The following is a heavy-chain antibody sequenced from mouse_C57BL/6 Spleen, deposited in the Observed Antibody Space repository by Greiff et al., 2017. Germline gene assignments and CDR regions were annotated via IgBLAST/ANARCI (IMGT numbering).Heavy chain of an antibody. V-gene: IGHV14-4*01. CDR1: GFNIKDDY. CDR2: IDPENGDT. Sequence: EVQLQQSGAELVRPGASVKLSCTASGFNIKDDYMHWVKQRPEQGLEWIGWIDPENGDTEYASKFQGKATITADTSSNTAYLQLSSLTSEDTAVYYCTLMTAQATLYWYFDVWGTGTTVTVSS. CDR3: TLMTAQATLYWYFDV. J-gene: IGHJ1*03. D-gene: IGHD3-2*02.